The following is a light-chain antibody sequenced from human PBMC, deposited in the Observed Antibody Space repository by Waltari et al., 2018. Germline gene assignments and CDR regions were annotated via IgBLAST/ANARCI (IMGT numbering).Light chain of an antibody. CDR2: DTS. V-gene: IGKV3-20*01. CDR1: QSVSRT. Sequence: ATLSCRASQSVSRTLAWYQQKPGQAPRLLIYDTSSRAAGIPDRFSGSGFGTDFSLTISRLEPEDFAVYYCQKYGTLPATFGQGTKVEIK. CDR3: QKYGTLPAT. J-gene: IGKJ1*01.